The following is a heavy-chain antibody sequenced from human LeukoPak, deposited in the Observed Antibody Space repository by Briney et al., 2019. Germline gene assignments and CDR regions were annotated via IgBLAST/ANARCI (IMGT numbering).Heavy chain of an antibody. Sequence: GGSLRLSCAASGFTFSTNWMTWVRQAPGKGLEWVSAISGSGGSTYYADSVKGRFTISRDNSKNTLYLQMNSLRAEDTAVYYCAKGSVAAPFDYWGQGTLVTVSS. J-gene: IGHJ4*02. D-gene: IGHD6-19*01. CDR3: AKGSVAAPFDY. CDR1: GFTFSTNW. CDR2: ISGSGGST. V-gene: IGHV3-23*01.